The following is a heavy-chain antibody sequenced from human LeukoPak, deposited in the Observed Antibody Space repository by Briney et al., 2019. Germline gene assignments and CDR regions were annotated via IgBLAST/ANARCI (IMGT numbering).Heavy chain of an antibody. J-gene: IGHJ4*02. CDR1: GYTFTGYY. V-gene: IGHV1-2*02. CDR2: ISPNSGGT. Sequence: ASVKVSCKASGYTFTGYYIHWVRQAPGQGLEWMGWISPNSGGTNYAQKFQGRVTMTRDTSISTAYMELSRLRSDDTAVYYCVRGEAYCGGDCYGNWGQGTLVTVSS. CDR3: VRGEAYCGGDCYGN. D-gene: IGHD2-21*02.